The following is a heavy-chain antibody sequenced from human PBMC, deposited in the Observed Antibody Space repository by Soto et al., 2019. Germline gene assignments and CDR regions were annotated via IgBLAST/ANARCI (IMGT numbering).Heavy chain of an antibody. Sequence: QVQLVQSGAEVKKPGASVKLSCKASGYTFTHYDINWVRQAAGQGLEWMGWLDPNTGYTSYTQNFQARLTMTMNTTINSAYLEVNSLRSEDTSVYYCARGSYGSKYWGQGTQVNVSS. V-gene: IGHV1-8*01. CDR3: ARGSYGSKY. CDR2: LDPNTGYT. J-gene: IGHJ4*02. CDR1: GYTFTHYD. D-gene: IGHD3-10*01.